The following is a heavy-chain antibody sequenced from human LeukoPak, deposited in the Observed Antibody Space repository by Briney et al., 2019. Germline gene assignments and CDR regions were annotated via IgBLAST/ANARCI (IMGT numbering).Heavy chain of an antibody. J-gene: IGHJ3*02. CDR2: ISSSGSTI. CDR3: ARDRRYSSSSKAFDI. V-gene: IGHV3-11*04. D-gene: IGHD6-6*01. CDR1: GLTFSDSY. Sequence: GGSLRLSCAASGLTFSDSYMSWIRQAPGKGLEWVSYISSSGSTIYYADSVKGRFTISRDNAKNSLYLQMNSLRAEDTAVYYCARDRRYSSSSKAFDIWGQGTMVTVSS.